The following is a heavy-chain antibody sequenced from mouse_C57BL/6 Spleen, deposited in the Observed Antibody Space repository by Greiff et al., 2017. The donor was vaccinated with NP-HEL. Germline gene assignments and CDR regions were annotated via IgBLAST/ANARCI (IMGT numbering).Heavy chain of an antibody. J-gene: IGHJ3*01. V-gene: IGHV1-81*01. D-gene: IGHD1-1*02. Sequence: VKLQESGAELARPGASVKLSCKASGYTFTSYGISWVKQRTGQGLEWIGEIYPRSGNTYYNEKFKGKATLTADKSSSTAYMELRSLTSEDSAVYFCARSGADQAWFAYWGQGTLVTVSA. CDR3: ARSGADQAWFAY. CDR1: GYTFTSYG. CDR2: IYPRSGNT.